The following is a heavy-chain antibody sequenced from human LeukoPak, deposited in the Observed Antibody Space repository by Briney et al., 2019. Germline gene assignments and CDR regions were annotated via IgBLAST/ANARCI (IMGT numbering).Heavy chain of an antibody. CDR1: GFNISDFW. Sequence: GGSLRLSCAASGFNISDFWMTWVRQAPGKGLEWVAVISYDGSNKYYADSVKGRFTISRDNSKNTLYLQMNSLRAEDTAVYYCAKDSDSSGWDSLDYWGQGTLVTVSS. CDR3: AKDSDSSGWDSLDY. D-gene: IGHD6-19*01. J-gene: IGHJ4*02. CDR2: ISYDGSNK. V-gene: IGHV3-30*18.